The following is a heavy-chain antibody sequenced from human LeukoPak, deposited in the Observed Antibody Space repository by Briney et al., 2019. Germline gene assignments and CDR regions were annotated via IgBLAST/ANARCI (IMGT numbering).Heavy chain of an antibody. CDR3: ARNARDSVFDL. CDR1: GGSFSGYY. CDR2: INHSGST. J-gene: IGHJ3*01. V-gene: IGHV4-34*01. Sequence: SETLSLTCAVYGGSFSGYYWSWIRQPPGKGLEWIGEINHSGSTNYNPSLKSRVTISVDTSKNQFSLKLSSVTAADTAVYYCARNARDSVFDLWGQGTMVTVSS.